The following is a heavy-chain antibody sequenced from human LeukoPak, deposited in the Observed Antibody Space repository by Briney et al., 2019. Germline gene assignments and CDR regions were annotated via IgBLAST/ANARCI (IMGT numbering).Heavy chain of an antibody. V-gene: IGHV3-23*01. CDR3: AKDAESSNWYNWFDP. D-gene: IGHD6-13*01. CDR2: IRGSGGSSSGSNT. Sequence: GGSLRLSCAASGFTFSTYAMSWVRQAPGKGLEWVSAIRGSGGSSSGSNTYYVDSVKGRFTISRDNSKNTLYLDMNSLRAEDTAIYYCAKDAESSNWYNWFDPWGQGTRVTVSS. CDR1: GFTFSTYA. J-gene: IGHJ5*02.